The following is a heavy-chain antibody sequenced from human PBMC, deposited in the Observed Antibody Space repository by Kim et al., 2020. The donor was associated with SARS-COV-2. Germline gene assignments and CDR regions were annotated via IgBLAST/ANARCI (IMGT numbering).Heavy chain of an antibody. D-gene: IGHD6-13*01. CDR3: AGTYSNPFHYYYGMDV. CDR2: IYYSGST. J-gene: IGHJ6*02. CDR1: GGSISSYY. Sequence: SETLSLTCTVSGGSISSYYWSWIRQPPGKGLEWIGYIYYSGSTNYNPSLKSRVTISVDTSKNQFSLKLSSVTAADTAVYYCAGTYSNPFHYYYGMDVWG. V-gene: IGHV4-59*13.